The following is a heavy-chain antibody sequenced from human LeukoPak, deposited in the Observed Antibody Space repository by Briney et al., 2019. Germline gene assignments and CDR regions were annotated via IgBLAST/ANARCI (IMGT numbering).Heavy chain of an antibody. CDR3: VRVGGDISSYRFDY. CDR2: ISSNSRDI. D-gene: IGHD6-6*01. Sequence: SGGSLSLSCAASTFTLNTYNMNWVRQAPGKGLEWVSSISSNSRDIFYADSGKGRLTISRDAAKNSLHLQMNSLRAEDTGVYYCVRVGGDISSYRFDYWGHGILVAVSS. V-gene: IGHV3-21*01. CDR1: TFTLNTYN. J-gene: IGHJ4*03.